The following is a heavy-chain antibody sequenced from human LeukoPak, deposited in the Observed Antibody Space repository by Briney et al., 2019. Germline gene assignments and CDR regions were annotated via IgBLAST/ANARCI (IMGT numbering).Heavy chain of an antibody. J-gene: IGHJ4*02. CDR2: VSHSGST. V-gene: IGHV4-4*02. CDR1: GFTFSSYSM. CDR3: ARVGAVTGHGDFDY. Sequence: PGRSLRLSCAASGFTFSSYSMNWVRQPPGKGLEWIGEVSHSGSTNYNPSLKSRVTISEDTSKNQFSLKLSSVTAADTAVYYCARVGAVTGHGDFDYWGQGTLVTVSS. D-gene: IGHD6-19*01.